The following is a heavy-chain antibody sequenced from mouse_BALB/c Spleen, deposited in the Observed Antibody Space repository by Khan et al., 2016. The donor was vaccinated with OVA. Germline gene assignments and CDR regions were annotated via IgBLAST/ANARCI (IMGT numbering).Heavy chain of an antibody. CDR2: VDPFNGGT. CDR3: TRHGYVAWFAY. J-gene: IGHJ3*01. D-gene: IGHD2-2*01. Sequence: VQLQQPGPELMKPGALVKISCKASGYSFTTYYIHWVKQSHGKSLEWIGYVDPFNGGTSYNQKFKGKATLTVDKSSSTAYMHLSSLTSEDSAVYYCTRHGYVAWFAYWGQGTLVTVSA. CDR1: GYSFTTYY. V-gene: IGHV1S135*01.